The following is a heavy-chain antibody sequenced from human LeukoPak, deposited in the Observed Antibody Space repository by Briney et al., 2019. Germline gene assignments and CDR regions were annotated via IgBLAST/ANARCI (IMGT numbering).Heavy chain of an antibody. V-gene: IGHV4-59*12. D-gene: IGHD5-12*01. CDR1: GGSNSGYY. J-gene: IGHJ3*02. CDR3: ARIYGRGAFDI. Sequence: PSETLSLTCTVSGGSNSGYYWTWIRQPPGKGLEWIGCIYSSGSTSYKPSLKSRITISVDTSKNQFSLNLSSVTAADTAVYYCARIYGRGAFDIWGQGTMVTVSS. CDR2: IYSSGST.